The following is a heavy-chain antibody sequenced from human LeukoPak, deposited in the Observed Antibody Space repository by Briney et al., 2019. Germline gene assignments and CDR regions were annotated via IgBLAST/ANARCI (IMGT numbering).Heavy chain of an antibody. J-gene: IGHJ6*02. CDR2: IIPILGIA. CDR1: GYTFTSYY. Sequence: SVEVSCKASGYTFTSYYMHWVRQAPGQGLEWMGRIIPILGIANYAQKFQGRVTITADKSTSTAYMELSSLRSEDTAVYYCARERWLQSRRSYYYGMDVWGQGTTVTVSS. CDR3: ARERWLQSRRSYYYGMDV. V-gene: IGHV1-69*04. D-gene: IGHD5-24*01.